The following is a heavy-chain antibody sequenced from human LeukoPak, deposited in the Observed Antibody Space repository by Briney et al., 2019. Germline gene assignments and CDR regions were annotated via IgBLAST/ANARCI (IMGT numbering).Heavy chain of an antibody. Sequence: GGSLRLSCAASGFPSSSYGVHWVRQAPGKGLEWVAVISYDGSNKYYADSVKGRFTISRDNSKNTLYLQMNSLRAEDTAVYYCAKPFYGDYFDYWAQGTLVTVSS. CDR3: AKPFYGDYFDY. D-gene: IGHD4-17*01. V-gene: IGHV3-30*18. CDR1: GFPSSSYG. J-gene: IGHJ4*02. CDR2: ISYDGSNK.